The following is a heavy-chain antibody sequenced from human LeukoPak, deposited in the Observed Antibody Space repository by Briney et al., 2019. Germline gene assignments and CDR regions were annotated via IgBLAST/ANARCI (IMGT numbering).Heavy chain of an antibody. CDR2: IYYSGSA. D-gene: IGHD3-10*01. V-gene: IGHV4-31*03. J-gene: IGHJ3*02. CDR1: GGSISSGGHY. CDR3: ARVSWFSGVDAFDI. Sequence: PSETLSLTCTVSGGSISSGGHYWSWLRQHPGKGLEWIGHIYYSGSAYYNPSLKSRVTVSIDKSKNQFSLRLSSVTAADTALYYCARVSWFSGVDAFDIWGQGTMVTVSS.